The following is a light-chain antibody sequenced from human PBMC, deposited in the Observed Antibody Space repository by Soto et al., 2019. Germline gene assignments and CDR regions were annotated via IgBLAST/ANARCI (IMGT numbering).Light chain of an antibody. CDR3: AVWDDSLNGPV. Sequence: QSVLTQPASVSGSPGQSITISCTGTSSDVGNGYDSVSWYQQHPGKAPKLMIYEVTNRPSGVSSRFSGSKSGNTASLIISGLQAEDEADYYCAVWDDSLNGPVFGGGTKVTVL. J-gene: IGLJ2*01. CDR1: SSDVGNGYDS. CDR2: EVT. V-gene: IGLV2-14*01.